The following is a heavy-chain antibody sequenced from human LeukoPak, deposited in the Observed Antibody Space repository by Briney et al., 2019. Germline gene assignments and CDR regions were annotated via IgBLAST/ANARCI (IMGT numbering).Heavy chain of an antibody. J-gene: IGHJ4*02. CDR3: ARHSRLDKSSLSWADY. Sequence: SETLSLTCTVSGGXISSYYWSWIRQPPGKGREWLGYIYYSGSTNYNPSLKSRVTISVDTSKNQFSLKLSSVTAADTAVYYCARHSRLDKSSLSWADYWGQGTLVTVSS. V-gene: IGHV4-59*08. CDR2: IYYSGST. CDR1: GGXISSYY. D-gene: IGHD2-2*03.